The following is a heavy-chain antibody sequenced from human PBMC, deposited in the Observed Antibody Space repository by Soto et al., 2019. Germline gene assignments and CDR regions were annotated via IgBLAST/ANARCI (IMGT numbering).Heavy chain of an antibody. CDR2: IYSDNNT. CDR3: ARHYSAMGV. CDR1: GFTVSSDS. J-gene: IGHJ6*02. Sequence: EVQLLETGGDLIQPGGSLRLSCAASGFTVSSDSMTWVRQAPGKGLEWFSIIYSDNNTDYADSVKGRFSISRDTSKNILYLQMNSLRAEDTAEYYCARHYSAMGVWGQGTTVTVSS. V-gene: IGHV3-53*02.